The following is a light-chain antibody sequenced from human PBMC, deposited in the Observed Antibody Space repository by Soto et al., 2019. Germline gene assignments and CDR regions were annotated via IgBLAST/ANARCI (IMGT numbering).Light chain of an antibody. V-gene: IGKV1-5*03. CDR3: QQRSNWPLT. Sequence: EIPMTLSTCTLSASVGDRVAIICRASQSISSWLAWYQQKPGKAPKLLIYKASSLESGVPSRFSGSGSGTDFTLTISSLEPEDFAVYYCQQRSNWPLTFGQGTKVAIK. J-gene: IGKJ1*01. CDR1: QSISSW. CDR2: KAS.